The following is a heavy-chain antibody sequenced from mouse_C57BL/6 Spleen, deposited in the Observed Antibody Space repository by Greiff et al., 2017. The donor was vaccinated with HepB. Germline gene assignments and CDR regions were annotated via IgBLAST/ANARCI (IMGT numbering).Heavy chain of an antibody. Sequence: EVQRVESGGGLVQPGGSLKLSCAASGFTFSDYYMYWVRQTPEKRLEWVAYISNGGGSTYYPDTVKGRFTISRDNAKNTLYLQMSRLKSEDTAMYYCARGGIYYGNLYAMDYWGQGTSVTVSS. CDR3: ARGGIYYGNLYAMDY. CDR2: ISNGGGST. D-gene: IGHD2-1*01. CDR1: GFTFSDYY. V-gene: IGHV5-12*01. J-gene: IGHJ4*01.